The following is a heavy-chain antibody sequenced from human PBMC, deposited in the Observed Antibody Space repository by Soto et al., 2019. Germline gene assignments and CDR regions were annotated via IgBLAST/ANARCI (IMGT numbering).Heavy chain of an antibody. J-gene: IGHJ6*02. CDR2: ISDDESNK. V-gene: IGHV3-30*03. CDR3: ARPRGPYYYYYGMDV. CDR1: GFIFSNYG. D-gene: IGHD3-16*01. Sequence: LRLSCAASGFIFSNYGLHWVRQAPGKGLEWVAVISDDESNKYYADSVQGRFTISRDKSKNTLYLQMNSLRAEDTAVYYCARPRGPYYYYYGMDVWGQGTTVTVSS.